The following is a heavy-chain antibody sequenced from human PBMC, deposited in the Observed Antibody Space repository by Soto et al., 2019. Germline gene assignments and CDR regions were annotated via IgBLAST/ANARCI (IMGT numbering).Heavy chain of an antibody. CDR3: ARDRRGYKGWIDP. CDR1: GFTFSSYG. CDR2: ISDDGSNK. Sequence: QVQLVESGGGVVQPGRSLRLSCAASGFTFSSYGMHWVRQAPGKGLEWVAVISDDGSNKYYAGSVKVRFTVSRDNSRNTLYLQMNSLRFEDKAIYVCARDRRGYKGWIDPWGQGTLVTVSS. D-gene: IGHD3-22*01. J-gene: IGHJ5*02. V-gene: IGHV3-30*19.